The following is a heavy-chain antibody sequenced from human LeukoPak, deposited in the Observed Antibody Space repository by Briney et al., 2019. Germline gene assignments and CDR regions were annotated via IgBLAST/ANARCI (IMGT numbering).Heavy chain of an antibody. V-gene: IGHV4-39*07. CDR3: ARDLEQLAQYYYYMDV. J-gene: IGHJ6*03. CDR1: GGSISSSSYY. CDR2: IYYSGST. Sequence: SETLSLTCTVSGGSISSSSYYWGWIRQPPGKGLEWIGSIYYSGSTYYNPSLKSRVTISVDTSKNQFSLKLSSVTAADTAVYYCARDLEQLAQYYYYMDVWGKGTTVTVSS. D-gene: IGHD6-6*01.